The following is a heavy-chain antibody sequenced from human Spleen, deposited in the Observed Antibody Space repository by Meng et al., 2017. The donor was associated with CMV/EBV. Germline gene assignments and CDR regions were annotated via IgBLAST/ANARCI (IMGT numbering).Heavy chain of an antibody. CDR1: GGSFSGYY. Sequence: QVQLRQWGAGRLKPSETLSLTCAVYGGSFSGYYWSWIRQPPGKGLERIGEINHSGSTNYNPSLKSRVTISVDTSKNQFSLKLSSVTAADTAVYYCARGLLRTPHFDYWGQGTLVTVSS. CDR3: ARGLLRTPHFDY. D-gene: IGHD2-15*01. J-gene: IGHJ4*02. V-gene: IGHV4-34*01. CDR2: INHSGST.